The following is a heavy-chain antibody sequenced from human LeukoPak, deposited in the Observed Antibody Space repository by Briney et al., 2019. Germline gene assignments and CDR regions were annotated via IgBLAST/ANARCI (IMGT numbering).Heavy chain of an antibody. CDR2: ISAYNGNT. V-gene: IGHV1-18*01. Sequence: GASVKVSCKASGYTFTSYGISWVRQAPGQGLEWMGWISAYNGNTNYAQKLQGRVTMTTDTSTSTAYMELRSLRSDDTAVYYCARDIVVVVAAGGNWFDPWGQGTLVTVSS. D-gene: IGHD2-15*01. CDR3: ARDIVVVVAAGGNWFDP. CDR1: GYTFTSYG. J-gene: IGHJ5*02.